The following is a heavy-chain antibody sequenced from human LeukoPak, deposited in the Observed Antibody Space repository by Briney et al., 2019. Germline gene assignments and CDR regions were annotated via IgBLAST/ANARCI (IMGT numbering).Heavy chain of an antibody. CDR1: GGSISSYY. V-gene: IGHV4-59*01. CDR2: IYYSGST. CDR3: AAHYYDSFDY. Sequence: SETLSLTCTVSGGSISSYYWSWVRQPPGKGLEWIGYIYYSGSTNYNPSLKSRGTISVDTTKNQFSLKLSSVTAADTAVYYCAAHYYDSFDYWGQGTLVTVSS. D-gene: IGHD3-22*01. J-gene: IGHJ4*02.